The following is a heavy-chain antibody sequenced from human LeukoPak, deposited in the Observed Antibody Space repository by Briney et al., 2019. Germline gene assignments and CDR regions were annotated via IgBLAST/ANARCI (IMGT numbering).Heavy chain of an antibody. Sequence: GGSLRLSCAASGFTFSSYAMHWVRQAPGKGLEWVAVILYDGGNLHYADSVRGRFTISRDNPKNTLWLQMNSLTTDDTTVYYCARGEFSGLDYWGQGTLVTVSS. CDR2: ILYDGGNL. J-gene: IGHJ4*02. CDR3: ARGEFSGLDY. CDR1: GFTFSSYA. V-gene: IGHV3-30-3*01. D-gene: IGHD5-12*01.